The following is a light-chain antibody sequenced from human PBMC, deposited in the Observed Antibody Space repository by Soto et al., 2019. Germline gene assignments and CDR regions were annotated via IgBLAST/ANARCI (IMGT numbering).Light chain of an antibody. V-gene: IGKV4-1*01. CDR3: QQYYNSPYT. CDR1: QSVLYSSNTKNY. CDR2: WAS. Sequence: DIVMTQSPDSLAVSLGERATINCKSSQSVLYSSNTKNYLAWYQQKPGQPPKLLIYWASTRESVVPDRFSGGGSGTDFNLNISILQDEDVEVYYCQQYYNSPYTFGQGTQLEIK. J-gene: IGKJ2*01.